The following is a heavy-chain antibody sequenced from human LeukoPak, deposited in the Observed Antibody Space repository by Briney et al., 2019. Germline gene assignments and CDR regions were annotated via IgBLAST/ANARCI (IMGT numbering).Heavy chain of an antibody. J-gene: IGHJ4*02. D-gene: IGHD2/OR15-2a*01. CDR1: GFSFDDYA. CDR3: AKDFFSFGY. V-gene: IGHV3-9*01. CDR2: ISWNSGSI. Sequence: PGGSLRLSCAASGFSFDDYAIHWVRQAPGKGLEWVSGISWNSGSIGYADSVKGRFTISRDNSKNTLYLQMNSLRAEDTAVYYCAKDFFSFGYWGQGTLVTVSS.